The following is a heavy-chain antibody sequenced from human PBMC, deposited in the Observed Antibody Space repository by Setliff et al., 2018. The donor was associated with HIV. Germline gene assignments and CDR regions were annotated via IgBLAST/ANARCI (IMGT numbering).Heavy chain of an antibody. Sequence: GASVKVSCKASGGTFSSYAINWVRQAPGQGLEWMGGIITIFGKGNYAQKFQGRVTITADESTSTGYMELSSLRSEATAVYYCARSGTHLEESRGSSGWVSAAFDIWGQGTMVTVSS. CDR2: IITIFGKG. CDR1: GGTFSSYA. CDR3: ARSGTHLEESRGSSGWVSAAFDI. D-gene: IGHD6-19*01. J-gene: IGHJ3*02. V-gene: IGHV1-69*13.